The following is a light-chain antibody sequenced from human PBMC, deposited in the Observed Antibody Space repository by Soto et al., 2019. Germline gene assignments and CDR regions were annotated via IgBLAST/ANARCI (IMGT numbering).Light chain of an antibody. V-gene: IGKV3-20*01. CDR3: QQYGSSSWT. CDR1: QSVRSSY. Sequence: EIVLTQSPGTLSLPPGERATLSCRASQSVRSSYLAWYQQKFGQAPRLLIYGASSRATGIPDRFSGSGSGTDFTLTISRLEPEDFAVYYGQQYGSSSWTFGQVTKVEIK. J-gene: IGKJ1*01. CDR2: GAS.